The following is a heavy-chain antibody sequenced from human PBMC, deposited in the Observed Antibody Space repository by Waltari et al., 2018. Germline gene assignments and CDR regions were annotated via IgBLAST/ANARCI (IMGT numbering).Heavy chain of an antibody. CDR2: IYSGGST. Sequence: EVQLVESGGGLIQPGGSLRLSCAASGFTVSSHYMSWVRQAPGKGLEWVSVIYSGGSTYYEDSVKGRFTISRDNSKNTLYLQMNSLRAEDTAVYYCAREYGGDSSSSGLDYWGQGTLVTVSS. CDR3: AREYGGDSSSSGLDY. D-gene: IGHD6-6*01. CDR1: GFTVSSHY. J-gene: IGHJ4*02. V-gene: IGHV3-53*01.